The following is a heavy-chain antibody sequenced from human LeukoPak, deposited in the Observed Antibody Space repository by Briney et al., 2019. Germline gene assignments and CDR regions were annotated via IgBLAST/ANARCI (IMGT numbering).Heavy chain of an antibody. CDR1: GGSISSGGYY. J-gene: IGHJ4*02. Sequence: KTSETLSLTCTVSGGSISSGGYYWSWIRQPPGKGLEWIGYIYHSGSTYYNPSLKSRVTISVDRSKNQFSLKLSSVTAADTAVYYCAMAHADRRGIAVAGRPLAFDYWGQGTLVTVSS. V-gene: IGHV4-30-2*01. D-gene: IGHD6-19*01. CDR3: AMAHADRRGIAVAGRPLAFDY. CDR2: IYHSGST.